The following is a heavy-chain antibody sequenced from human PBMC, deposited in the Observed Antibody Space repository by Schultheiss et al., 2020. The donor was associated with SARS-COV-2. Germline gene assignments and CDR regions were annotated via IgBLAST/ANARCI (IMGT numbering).Heavy chain of an antibody. V-gene: IGHV3-30*03. J-gene: IGHJ4*02. Sequence: GGSLRLSCAASGFTFSSYGMHWVRQAPGKGLEWVAILSSDESTEYYGDSVTGRFTISRDTSKNMVYLHMRSLRTEDTAVYYCARYGGGEDRGSYNGPLDYWGQGTLVTVSS. CDR1: GFTFSSYG. CDR2: LSSDESTE. D-gene: IGHD1-26*01. CDR3: ARYGGGEDRGSYNGPLDY.